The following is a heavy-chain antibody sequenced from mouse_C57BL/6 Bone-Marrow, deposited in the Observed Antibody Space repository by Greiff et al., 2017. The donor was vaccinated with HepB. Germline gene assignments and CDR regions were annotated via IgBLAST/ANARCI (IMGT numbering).Heavy chain of an antibody. V-gene: IGHV5-12*01. CDR3: ARPTDGYYPAWFSY. D-gene: IGHD2-3*01. Sequence: EVQVVESGGGLVQPGGSLKLSCAASGFTFSDYYMYWVRQTPEKRLEWVAYISNGGGSTYYPDTVKGRFTIYRDNAKNTLYLQMSRLKSEDTAMYYCARPTDGYYPAWFSYWGQGTLVTVSA. CDR2: ISNGGGST. CDR1: GFTFSDYY. J-gene: IGHJ3*01.